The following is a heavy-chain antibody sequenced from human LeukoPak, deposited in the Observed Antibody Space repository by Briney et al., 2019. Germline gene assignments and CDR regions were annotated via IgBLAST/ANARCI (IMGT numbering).Heavy chain of an antibody. CDR1: GGSISSYY. J-gene: IGHJ4*02. CDR3: ARRARDGYNNRGPYFDY. D-gene: IGHD5-24*01. V-gene: IGHV4-4*09. CDR2: IYTSGST. Sequence: SETLSLTCTVSGGSISSYYWSWIRQPPGKGLEWIGYIYTSGSTNYNPSLKSRVTISVDTSKNQFSLKLSSVTAADTAVYYCARRARDGYNNRGPYFDYWGQGTLVTVSS.